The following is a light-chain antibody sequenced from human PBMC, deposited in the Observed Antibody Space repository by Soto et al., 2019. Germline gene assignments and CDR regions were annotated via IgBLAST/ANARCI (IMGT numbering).Light chain of an antibody. J-gene: IGLJ1*01. V-gene: IGLV2-23*02. CDR1: SSDVGSYNL. CDR2: EVT. CDR3: CSYAGSNTPYV. Sequence: QSALTQPASVSGSPGQSITISCTGASSDVGSYNLVSWYQQHPGEAPKLMIYEVTKRPSGVSNRFSGSKSGDTASLTISGLQAEDEADYYCCSYAGSNTPYVFGTGTKLTVL.